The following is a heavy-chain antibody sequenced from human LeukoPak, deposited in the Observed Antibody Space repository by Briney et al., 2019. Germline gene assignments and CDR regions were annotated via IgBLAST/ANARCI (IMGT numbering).Heavy chain of an antibody. Sequence: GGSLRLSYADSGFTFSSYAMSWVRQAPGKGLEWVTGISDSGDSTYYADSVKGRFTISRDNSKNTVYLQMSSLRAEDTAVYYCAKYDVGTGMVLGHLDYWGQGTLVTVSS. V-gene: IGHV3-23*01. CDR3: AKYDVGTGMVLGHLDY. J-gene: IGHJ4*02. CDR1: GFTFSSYA. D-gene: IGHD5-18*01. CDR2: ISDSGDST.